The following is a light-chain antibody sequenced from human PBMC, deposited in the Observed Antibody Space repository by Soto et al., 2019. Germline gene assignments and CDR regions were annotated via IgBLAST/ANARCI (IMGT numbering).Light chain of an antibody. CDR2: AAS. Sequence: EIVLTQSPATLSLSPGEKATLSCRASQSVSSNLAWYQQKPGQAPRLLIYAASTRATGIPARFSGSGSGTDFTLTISSLEPEDFAVYYCQQRNIWPLIFTFGPGTKVDIK. CDR3: QQRNIWPLIFT. CDR1: QSVSSN. V-gene: IGKV3-11*01. J-gene: IGKJ3*01.